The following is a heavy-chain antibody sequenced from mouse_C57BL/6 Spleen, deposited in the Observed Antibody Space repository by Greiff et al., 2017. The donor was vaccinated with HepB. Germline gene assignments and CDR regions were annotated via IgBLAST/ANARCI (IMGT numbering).Heavy chain of an antibody. J-gene: IGHJ1*03. D-gene: IGHD1-1*01. CDR2: ISYDGSN. V-gene: IGHV3-6*01. CDR1: GHSITSGYY. Sequence: EVQLMESGPGLVKPSQSLSLTCSVTGHSITSGYYWNWIRQFPGNKLEWMGYISYDGSNNYNPSLKNRISITRDTSKNQFFLKLNSVTTEDTATYSRARAGSPRYFDVWRTGSTVTVSS. CDR3: ARAGSPRYFDV.